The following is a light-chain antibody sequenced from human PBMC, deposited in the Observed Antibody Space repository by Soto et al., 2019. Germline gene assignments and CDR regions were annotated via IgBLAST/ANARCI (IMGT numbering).Light chain of an antibody. CDR1: SSDVGSYEF. J-gene: IGLJ1*01. CDR2: EGS. Sequence: QFVLTQPASVSESPGQSITISCTGTSSDVGSYEFVSWYQQYPGKAPKLMIYEGSKRPSGVSDRFSGSKSGNTASLTISGLQAEDEADYFCCSYAGGSNVFGAGTKLTVL. V-gene: IGLV2-23*03. CDR3: CSYAGGSNV.